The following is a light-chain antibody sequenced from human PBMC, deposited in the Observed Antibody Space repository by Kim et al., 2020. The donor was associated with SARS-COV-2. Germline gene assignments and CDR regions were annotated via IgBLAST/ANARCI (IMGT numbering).Light chain of an antibody. CDR1: QTLSGR. J-gene: IGKJ4*01. V-gene: IGKV3-15*01. CDR2: ATS. CDR3: QQDHWWPLT. Sequence: EIVMTQSPATLSVSPGEGATLSCWASQTLSGRLAWFQQKPGQAPRLLIYATSTRATDIPARFSGRGSGTEFTLTISSVQSEDLAVYYCQQDHWWPLTFGGGTKVEIK.